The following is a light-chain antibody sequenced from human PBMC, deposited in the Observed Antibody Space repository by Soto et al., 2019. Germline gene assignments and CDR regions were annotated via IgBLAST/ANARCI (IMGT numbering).Light chain of an antibody. CDR3: QSYDSSLSGPV. V-gene: IGLV1-40*01. CDR1: ISIIGAGYD. J-gene: IGLJ1*01. Sequence: QSVLTQPPSVSGAPGQRVTISCTGSISIIGAGYDVHWYQQLPGTAPKLLIYGNSNRPSGVPDRFSGCKSGTSASLAITGLQAEDEADYYCQSYDSSLSGPVFGTGTKLTVL. CDR2: GNS.